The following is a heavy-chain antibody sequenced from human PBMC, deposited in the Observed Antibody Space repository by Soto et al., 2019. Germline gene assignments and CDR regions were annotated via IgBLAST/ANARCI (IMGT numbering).Heavy chain of an antibody. J-gene: IGHJ4*02. CDR3: VRDTYDTSADY. V-gene: IGHV3-33*01. CDR1: KFTFSDYG. CDR2: IWYDGSKK. D-gene: IGHD3-22*01. Sequence: QVQLVESGGGVVQPGRSLRLSCVVSKFTFSDYGMHWIRQAPDKGLEWLGTIWYDGSKKIYGDSVRGRFTIFRDNSKNTLYLQMNSLRGEDTAVYYCVRDTYDTSADYWGRGSLVIVSS.